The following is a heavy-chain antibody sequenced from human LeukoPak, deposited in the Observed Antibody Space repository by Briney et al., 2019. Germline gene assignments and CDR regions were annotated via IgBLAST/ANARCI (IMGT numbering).Heavy chain of an antibody. J-gene: IGHJ3*02. Sequence: GASVKVSCKASGYIFTDYYMHWVRQAPGQELGWMGRINPNSGGTNYAQEFQGRVTMTRDTSISTAYMELSRLRSDDTAVYYCARGKGYYYDSSGYHPVFDIWGQGTMVTVSS. D-gene: IGHD3-22*01. V-gene: IGHV1-2*06. CDR1: GYIFTDYY. CDR3: ARGKGYYYDSSGYHPVFDI. CDR2: INPNSGGT.